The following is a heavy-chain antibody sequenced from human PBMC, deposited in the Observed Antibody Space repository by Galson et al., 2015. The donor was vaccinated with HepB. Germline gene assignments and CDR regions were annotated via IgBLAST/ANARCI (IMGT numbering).Heavy chain of an antibody. CDR2: ISYDGSNK. CDR3: AKDIVVVPAAPDY. V-gene: IGHV3-30*18. Sequence: SLRLSCAASGFTFSSYGMHWVRQAPGKGLEWVAVISYDGSNKYYADSVKGRFTISRDNSKNTLYLQMNSLRAEDTAVYYCAKDIVVVPAAPDYWGQGTLVTVSS. CDR1: GFTFSSYG. D-gene: IGHD2-2*01. J-gene: IGHJ4*02.